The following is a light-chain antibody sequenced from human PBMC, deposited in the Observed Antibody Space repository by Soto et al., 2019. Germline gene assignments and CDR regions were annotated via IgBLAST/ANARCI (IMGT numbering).Light chain of an antibody. CDR3: SSYTSSSTLKVV. CDR2: DVS. J-gene: IGLJ2*01. V-gene: IGLV2-14*01. CDR1: SSDVGGYNY. Sequence: QSALTQPASVSGSPGQSITISCTGTSSDVGGYNYVSWYQQHPGKAPKLMIYDVSNLSSGVSNRFSGSKSGNTASLTISGLQAEDDAYYYCSSYTSSSTLKVVVGGGTKLTVL.